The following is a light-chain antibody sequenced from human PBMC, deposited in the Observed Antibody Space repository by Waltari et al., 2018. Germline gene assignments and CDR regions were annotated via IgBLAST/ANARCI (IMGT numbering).Light chain of an antibody. CDR2: RSN. V-gene: IGLV1-44*01. J-gene: IGLJ1*01. CDR1: DSNIGANS. Sequence: QSVLTQAPSASGTPGRGVTVSCSGSDSNIGANSVTWYQHVPGAAPKVLIYRSNQRPSGAPDRFSGSKSGTSASLAISGLRSEDEAEYYCAAWDDRLDSYVFGTGTRVTVL. CDR3: AAWDDRLDSYV.